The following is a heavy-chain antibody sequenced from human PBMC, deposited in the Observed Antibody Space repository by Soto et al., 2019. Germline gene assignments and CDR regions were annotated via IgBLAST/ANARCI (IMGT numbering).Heavy chain of an antibody. J-gene: IGHJ4*02. CDR2: IYWNDDQ. V-gene: IGHV2-5*01. CDR3: PDRGRLWPDIRDYDY. Sequence: FGPTLVNPTPTLTLTFTFSGFSLSTSGVGVGWIRQPPGKALEWLALIYWNDDQRYSPSLKSRLPITKDTSKNQVVLTLANMDPVDTATYYCPDRGRLWPDIRDYDYWCQGKLSTDSS. CDR1: GFSLSTSGVG. D-gene: IGHD6-25*01.